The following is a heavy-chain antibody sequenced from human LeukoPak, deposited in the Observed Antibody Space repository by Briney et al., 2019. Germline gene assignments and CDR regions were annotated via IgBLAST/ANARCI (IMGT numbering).Heavy chain of an antibody. Sequence: PSETLSLTCTVSGRSINGYYWSWIRQPPGMGPEWLGYIYFSRSTNYNPSLKSRVTISLDTSKNQLSLRLSSVTAADSAVYYCASSKAVAGTPFDSWGQGTLVTVSS. D-gene: IGHD6-19*01. CDR2: IYFSRST. V-gene: IGHV4-59*01. CDR1: GRSINGYY. J-gene: IGHJ4*02. CDR3: ASSKAVAGTPFDS.